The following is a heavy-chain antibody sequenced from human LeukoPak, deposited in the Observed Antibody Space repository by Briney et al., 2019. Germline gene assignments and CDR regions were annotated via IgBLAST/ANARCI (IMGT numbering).Heavy chain of an antibody. Sequence: SETLSLTCTVSGGSISSYYWSWIRQPPGKGLEWIGYIYYSGSTNYNPSLKSRVTISVDTSKNQFSLKLSSVTAADTAVYYCTTDGRPRTKHLVVVPAATPRYFQHWGQGTLVTVSS. V-gene: IGHV4-59*01. CDR2: IYYSGST. D-gene: IGHD2-2*01. CDR1: GGSISSYY. CDR3: TTDGRPRTKHLVVVPAATPRYFQH. J-gene: IGHJ1*01.